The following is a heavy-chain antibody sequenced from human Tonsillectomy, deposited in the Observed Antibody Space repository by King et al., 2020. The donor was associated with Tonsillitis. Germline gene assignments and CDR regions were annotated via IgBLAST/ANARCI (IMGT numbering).Heavy chain of an antibody. V-gene: IGHV3-30*18. J-gene: IGHJ2*01. Sequence: VQLVESGGGVVQPGTSLRLSCAASGLTFGNYGMHWVRQAPGKGLEWVALIAYDASYENYADSVKGRFTISRDNSKNTLYLEMNSLRVEDKAVYYCAKDGIGLSGWYIDRRGGGTLVTASS. CDR1: GLTFGNYG. D-gene: IGHD3-16*01. CDR2: IAYDASYE. CDR3: AKDGIGLSGWYIDR.